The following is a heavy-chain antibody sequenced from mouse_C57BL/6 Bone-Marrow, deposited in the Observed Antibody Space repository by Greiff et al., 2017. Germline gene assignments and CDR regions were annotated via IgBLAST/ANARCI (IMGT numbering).Heavy chain of an antibody. J-gene: IGHJ1*03. CDR1: GFTFSSYG. CDR3: ARRGDGRDWYFDV. Sequence: EVKLVESGGDLVKPGGSLKLSCAASGFTFSSYGMSWVRQTPDKRLEWVATISSGGSYTYYPDSVKGRFTISRDNAKNTLYLQMSSLKSEDTAMYYCARRGDGRDWYFDVWGTVTTVTVSS. V-gene: IGHV5-6*02. CDR2: ISSGGSYT.